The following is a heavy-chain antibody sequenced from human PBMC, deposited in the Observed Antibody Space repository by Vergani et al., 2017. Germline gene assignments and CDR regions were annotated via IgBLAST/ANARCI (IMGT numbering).Heavy chain of an antibody. CDR3: AREDKLGYSSGWYGAFDI. Sequence: QVQLVQSGAEVKKPGSSVKVSCKASGGTFSSYAISWVRQAPGQGLEWMGGIIPIFGTANYAQKFQGRVTITADESTSTAYMELSNLRSEDTAVYYCAREDKLGYSSGWYGAFDIWGQGTMVTVSS. D-gene: IGHD6-19*01. V-gene: IGHV1-69*12. J-gene: IGHJ3*02. CDR2: IIPIFGTA. CDR1: GGTFSSYA.